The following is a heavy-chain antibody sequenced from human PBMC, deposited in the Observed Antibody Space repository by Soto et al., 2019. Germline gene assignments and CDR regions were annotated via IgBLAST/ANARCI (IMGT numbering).Heavy chain of an antibody. V-gene: IGHV3-30*18. Sequence: GGSLRLSCAASGFTFSNYGMHWVRQAPGKGLEWVAIISYDGSNKYYADSVKGRFTISRDNSKNTLYLPMNSLRAEDTAVYYCAKGGVVDYSYMDVWGKGTTVTVSS. D-gene: IGHD2-21*01. CDR3: AKGGVVDYSYMDV. CDR2: ISYDGSNK. J-gene: IGHJ6*03. CDR1: GFTFSNYG.